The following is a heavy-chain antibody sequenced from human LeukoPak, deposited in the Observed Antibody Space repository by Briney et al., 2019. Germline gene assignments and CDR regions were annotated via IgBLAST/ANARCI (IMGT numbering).Heavy chain of an antibody. D-gene: IGHD4-23*01. Sequence: SETLSLTCTVSGGSISSYYWSWIRQPPGKGLEWIGYIYYSGSTNYNPSLKSRVTISVDTSKNQFSLKLSSVTAADTAVYYCARGTTVVTGDAFDIWGQGTMVTVSS. CDR2: IYYSGST. J-gene: IGHJ3*02. CDR3: ARGTTVVTGDAFDI. CDR1: GGSISSYY. V-gene: IGHV4-59*01.